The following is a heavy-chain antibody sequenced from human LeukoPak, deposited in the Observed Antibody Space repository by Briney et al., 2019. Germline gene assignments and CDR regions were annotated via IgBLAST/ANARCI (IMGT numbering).Heavy chain of an antibody. Sequence: SETLSLTCAVYGGSFSRYYWNRLRPPPAKGLDRMGESNHSGSTNYNPPLNSRVTISVDTSKNQFSLKLSSVTAADTAVYYWARGSRSGSYHYRGYFDSWGQGTLVTVSS. V-gene: IGHV4-34*01. CDR2: SNHSGST. CDR3: ARGSRSGSYHYRGYFDS. D-gene: IGHD1-26*01. CDR1: GGSFSRYY. J-gene: IGHJ4*02.